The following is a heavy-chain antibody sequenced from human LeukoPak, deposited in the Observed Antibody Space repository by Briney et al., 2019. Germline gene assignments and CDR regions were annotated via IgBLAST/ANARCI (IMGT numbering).Heavy chain of an antibody. J-gene: IGHJ5*02. CDR1: GFSFSSYG. D-gene: IGHD2-2*01. V-gene: IGHV3-30*02. Sequence: PGGSLRLSCAASGFSFSSYGMHWVRQAPGKGLEWVAFIRYDGSNKYYADSVKGRFTISRDNSKNTLYLQMNSLRAEDTAVYYCAKDFRKEYQLLNWFDPWGQGTLVTVSS. CDR2: IRYDGSNK. CDR3: AKDFRKEYQLLNWFDP.